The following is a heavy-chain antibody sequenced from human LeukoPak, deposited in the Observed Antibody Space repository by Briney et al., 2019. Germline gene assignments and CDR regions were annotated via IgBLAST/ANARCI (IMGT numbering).Heavy chain of an antibody. CDR1: RYTFTSYD. CDR2: MNPNSGNT. D-gene: IGHD6-19*01. J-gene: IGHJ4*02. CDR3: ASINPYSSGWYRDY. V-gene: IGHV1-8*01. Sequence: ASVKVSCKASRYTFTSYDISWVRQATGRGLEWMGWMNPNSGNTGYAQKFQGRVTMTRNTSISTAYMELSSLRSEDTAVYYCASINPYSSGWYRDYWGQGTLVTVSS.